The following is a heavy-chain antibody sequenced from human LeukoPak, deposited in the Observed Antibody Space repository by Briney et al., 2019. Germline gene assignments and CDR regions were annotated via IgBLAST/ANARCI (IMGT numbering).Heavy chain of an antibody. D-gene: IGHD6-13*01. V-gene: IGHV1-69*05. Sequence: SVKVSCKASGGTFSSYAISWVRQAPGQGLEWMGRIIPIFGTANYTQKFQGRVTITTDESTSTAYMELSSLRSEDTAVYYCALTVSSSWYGYFQHWGQGTLVTVSS. CDR3: ALTVSSSWYGYFQH. J-gene: IGHJ1*01. CDR1: GGTFSSYA. CDR2: IIPIFGTA.